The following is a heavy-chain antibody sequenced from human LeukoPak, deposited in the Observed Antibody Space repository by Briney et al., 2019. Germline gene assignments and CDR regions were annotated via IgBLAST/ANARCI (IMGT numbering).Heavy chain of an antibody. CDR1: GFTFSSYA. D-gene: IGHD6-19*01. CDR2: ISYDGSNK. Sequence: GGSLRLSCAASGFTFSSYAMHWVRQAPGKGLEWVAVISYDGSNKYYADSVKGRFTISRDNSKNTPYLQMNSLRAEDTAVYYCARDYNRVYSSGYGWFDPWGQGTLVTVSS. J-gene: IGHJ5*02. V-gene: IGHV3-30*04. CDR3: ARDYNRVYSSGYGWFDP.